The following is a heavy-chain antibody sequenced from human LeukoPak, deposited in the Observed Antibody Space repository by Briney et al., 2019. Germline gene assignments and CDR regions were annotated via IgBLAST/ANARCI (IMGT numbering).Heavy chain of an antibody. CDR1: GFTFSSYW. Sequence: GGSLRLSCAASGFTFSSYWMSWVRQAPGKGLEWVSSISSSSSYIYYADSVKGRFTISRDNAKNSLYLQMNSLRAEDTAVYYCAREFQGFTWTFDTWGQGTMVTVSS. J-gene: IGHJ3*02. V-gene: IGHV3-21*01. D-gene: IGHD2/OR15-2a*01. CDR3: AREFQGFTWTFDT. CDR2: ISSSSSYI.